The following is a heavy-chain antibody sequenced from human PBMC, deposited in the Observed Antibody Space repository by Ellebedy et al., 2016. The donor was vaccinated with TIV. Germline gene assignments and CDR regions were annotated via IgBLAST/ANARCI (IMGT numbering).Heavy chain of an antibody. CDR1: GYTFTSYA. D-gene: IGHD6-6*01. V-gene: IGHV1-3*01. Sequence: AASVKVSCKASGYTFTSYAMHWVRQAPGQRLEWMGWINAGNGNTKYSQKFQGRVTITRDTSESTAYMELNSLRSEDTAVYYCARELGYSSSSPRYWFDPWGQGTLVTVSS. J-gene: IGHJ5*02. CDR3: ARELGYSSSSPRYWFDP. CDR2: INAGNGNT.